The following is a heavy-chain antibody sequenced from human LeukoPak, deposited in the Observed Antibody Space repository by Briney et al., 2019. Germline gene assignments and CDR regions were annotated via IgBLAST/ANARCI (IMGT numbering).Heavy chain of an antibody. D-gene: IGHD6-13*01. Sequence: GGSLRLSCAASGFTFSDYYVSWIRQAPGKGLEWVSYISSSSSYTNYADSVKGRFTISRDNAKNSLYLQMNSLRAEDTAVYYCARGRIAAAGAFDYWGQGTLVTVSS. J-gene: IGHJ4*02. CDR3: ARGRIAAAGAFDY. V-gene: IGHV3-11*06. CDR2: ISSSSSYT. CDR1: GFTFSDYY.